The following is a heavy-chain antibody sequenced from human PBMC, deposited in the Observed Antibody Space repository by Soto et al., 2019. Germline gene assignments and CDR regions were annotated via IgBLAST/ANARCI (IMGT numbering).Heavy chain of an antibody. CDR2: IHYSGST. V-gene: IGHV4-61*01. Sequence: SETLSLTCTVSGGSVSSASYYWNWIRQPPGKGLEWIGYIHYSGSTNYNPSLKGRVTISVHTSKNQFSLTLSSVTAADTAVYYCARYGTSWGLYNWFDPWGQGTQVTVSS. J-gene: IGHJ5*02. D-gene: IGHD7-27*01. CDR3: ARYGTSWGLYNWFDP. CDR1: GGSVSSASYY.